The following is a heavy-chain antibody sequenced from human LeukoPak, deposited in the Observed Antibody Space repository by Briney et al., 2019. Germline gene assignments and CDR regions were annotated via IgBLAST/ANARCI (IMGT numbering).Heavy chain of an antibody. Sequence: GASVKVSCKASGYTFTGYYILWIRQAPGQGLEWMGWINPNSGGTNYAQKFQGRVTMTRETSISTAYMELSRLRSDDTAMYYCAREQRGSSSSHTDYWGQGTLVTVSS. CDR1: GYTFTGYY. CDR3: AREQRGSSSSHTDY. V-gene: IGHV1-2*02. CDR2: INPNSGGT. J-gene: IGHJ4*02. D-gene: IGHD6-6*01.